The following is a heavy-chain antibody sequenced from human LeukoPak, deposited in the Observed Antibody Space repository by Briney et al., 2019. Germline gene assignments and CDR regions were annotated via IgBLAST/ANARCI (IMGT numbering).Heavy chain of an antibody. CDR1: GGSISSYY. V-gene: IGHV4-59*01. J-gene: IGHJ6*03. D-gene: IGHD7-27*01. CDR2: IYYSGST. CDR3: ARSPNWGSYYYYMDV. Sequence: SETLSLTCTVSGGSISSYYWSWIRQPPGKGLEWIGYIYYSGSTNYNPSLKSRVTISVDTSKNRFSLKLSSVTAADTAVYYCARSPNWGSYYYYMDVWGKGTTDTVSS.